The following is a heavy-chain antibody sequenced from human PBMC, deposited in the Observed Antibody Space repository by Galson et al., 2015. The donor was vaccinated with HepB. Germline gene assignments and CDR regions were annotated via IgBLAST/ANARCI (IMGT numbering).Heavy chain of an antibody. CDR2: ISAYNGNT. D-gene: IGHD3-22*01. CDR1: GYTFTSYG. Sequence: SVKVSCKASGYTFTSYGISWVRQAPGQGLEWMGWISAYNGNTNYAQKLQGRVTMTTDTSTSTAYMELRSLRSDDTAVYYCARDSRTDYDSSGYYYWGQGTLVTVSS. J-gene: IGHJ4*02. V-gene: IGHV1-18*01. CDR3: ARDSRTDYDSSGYYY.